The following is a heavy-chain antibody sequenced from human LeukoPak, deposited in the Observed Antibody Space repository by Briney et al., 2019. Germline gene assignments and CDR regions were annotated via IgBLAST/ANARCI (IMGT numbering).Heavy chain of an antibody. Sequence: ASVKVSCKASGYTSTGYYMHWVRPAPGQGLEWMGWINPNSGGTNYAQKFQGRVTMTRDTSISTAYMELSRLRSDDTAVYYCARGGSGSYPIDYWGQGTLVTVSS. D-gene: IGHD3-10*01. CDR3: ARGGSGSYPIDY. CDR2: INPNSGGT. CDR1: GYTSTGYY. V-gene: IGHV1-2*02. J-gene: IGHJ4*02.